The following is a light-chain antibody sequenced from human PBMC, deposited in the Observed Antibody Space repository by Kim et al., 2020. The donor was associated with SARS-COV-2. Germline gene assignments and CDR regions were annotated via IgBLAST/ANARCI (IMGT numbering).Light chain of an antibody. CDR2: QDT. V-gene: IGLV3-1*01. Sequence: VSPGQTASITCSGDELGNKYACWYQQKPGQSPVLVIYQDTKRPSGIPERFSGSNSGNAATLTISGTQAMDEADYYCQAWDSSTVVFGGGTQLTVL. CDR3: QAWDSSTVV. J-gene: IGLJ2*01. CDR1: ELGNKY.